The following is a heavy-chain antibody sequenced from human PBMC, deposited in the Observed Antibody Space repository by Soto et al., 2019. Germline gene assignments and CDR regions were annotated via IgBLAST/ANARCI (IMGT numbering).Heavy chain of an antibody. CDR1: GYSFTSYW. J-gene: IGHJ4*02. D-gene: IGHD6-19*01. Sequence: PGESLKISCKASGYSFTSYWIGWVRQMPGKGLEWMGVIYPGDSDTRYSPSFQGQVTILADKSISTAYLQWSSLKASDTAMYYCARHVGNHWLVHDFWGQGTLVTVSS. V-gene: IGHV5-51*01. CDR2: IYPGDSDT. CDR3: ARHVGNHWLVHDF.